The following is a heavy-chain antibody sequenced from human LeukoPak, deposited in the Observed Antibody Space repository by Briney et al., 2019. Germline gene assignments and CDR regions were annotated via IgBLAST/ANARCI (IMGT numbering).Heavy chain of an antibody. Sequence: ASVKVSCKASGGTFSSYAISWVRQAPGQGLEWMGGIIPIFGTANYAQKFQGRVTITADESTSTAYMELSSLRSEDTAVYYCAGSLVVGATYPYHWGQGTLVTVSS. CDR1: GGTFSSYA. CDR2: IIPIFGTA. V-gene: IGHV1-69*13. D-gene: IGHD1-26*01. J-gene: IGHJ5*02. CDR3: AGSLVVGATYPYH.